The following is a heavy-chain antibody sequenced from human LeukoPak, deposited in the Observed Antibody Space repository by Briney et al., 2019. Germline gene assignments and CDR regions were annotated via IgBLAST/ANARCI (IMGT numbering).Heavy chain of an antibody. CDR1: GYTFTSYY. CDR3: AREYYDYVWGSHRPFDY. Sequence: GASVKVSCKASGYTFTSYYMHWVRQAPGEGLEWMGIINPSGGSTSYAQKFQGRVTMTRDMSTSTVYMELSSLRSEDTAVYYCAREYYDYVWGSHRPFDYWGQGTLVTVSS. V-gene: IGHV1-46*01. CDR2: INPSGGST. J-gene: IGHJ4*02. D-gene: IGHD3-16*02.